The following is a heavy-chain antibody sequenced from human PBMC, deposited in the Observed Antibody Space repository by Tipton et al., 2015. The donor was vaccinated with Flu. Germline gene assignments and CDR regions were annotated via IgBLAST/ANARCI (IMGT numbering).Heavy chain of an antibody. Sequence: LRLSCSVSGDSIGSPYFWGWIRQPPGKGLEWIGNVHQTGTTYYNPSLRSRVTIAVDRPKNQFSLRLTSVTAADTAVYYCARHTGDSVRGVIDYWGQGTLVTVSS. V-gene: IGHV4-38-2*01. CDR3: ARHTGDSVRGVIDY. CDR1: GDSIGSPYF. CDR2: VHQTGTT. D-gene: IGHD3-10*02. J-gene: IGHJ4*02.